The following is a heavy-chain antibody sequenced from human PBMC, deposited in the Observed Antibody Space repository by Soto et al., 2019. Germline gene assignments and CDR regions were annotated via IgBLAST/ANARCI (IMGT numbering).Heavy chain of an antibody. CDR3: ARAKPHYGDYGMDV. CDR2: ISSSSSYI. D-gene: IGHD4-17*01. V-gene: IGHV3-21*01. J-gene: IGHJ6*02. CDR1: GFTFSSYS. Sequence: GGSLRLSCAASGFTFSSYSMNWVRQAPGKGLEWVSSISSSSSYIYYADSVKGRFTISRDNAKNSLYLQMNSLRAEDTAVYYCARAKPHYGDYGMDVWGQGTTVTVSS.